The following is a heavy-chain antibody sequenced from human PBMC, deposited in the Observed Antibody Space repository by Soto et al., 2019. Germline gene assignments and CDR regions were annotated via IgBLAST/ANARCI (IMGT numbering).Heavy chain of an antibody. Sequence: SVKVSCKASGGTFSSYTISWVRQAPGQGLEWMGRIIPILGIANYAQKFQGRVTITADKSTSTAYMELSSLRSEDTAVYYCARGRGYGDYHYYYMHVSGKATTVSVSS. D-gene: IGHD4-17*01. CDR3: ARGRGYGDYHYYYMHV. J-gene: IGHJ6*03. CDR2: IIPILGIA. CDR1: GGTFSSYT. V-gene: IGHV1-69*02.